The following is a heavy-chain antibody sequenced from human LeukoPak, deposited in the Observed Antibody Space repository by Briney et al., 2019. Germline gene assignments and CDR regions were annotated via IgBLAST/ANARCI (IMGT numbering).Heavy chain of an antibody. V-gene: IGHV4-59*01. J-gene: IGHJ5*02. CDR3: ARDSHSVDTATPRGFDP. D-gene: IGHD2-15*01. Sequence: SETLSLTCTVSGGSISSYYWSWIRQPPGKGLEWIGYFHDSGSANYNPSLKSRITMSVDTSKNQFSLELRSVTAADTAVYYCARDSHSVDTATPRGFDPWGQGTLVTVSS. CDR1: GGSISSYY. CDR2: FHDSGSA.